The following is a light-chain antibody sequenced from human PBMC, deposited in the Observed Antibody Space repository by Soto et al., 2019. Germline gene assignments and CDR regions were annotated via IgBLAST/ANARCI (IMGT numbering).Light chain of an antibody. CDR1: QSVSRSY. V-gene: IGKV3-20*01. J-gene: IGKJ1*01. CDR3: QQYDSPPGT. Sequence: ETVLTQSPGTLSLSPGERATLSCRASQSVSRSYLAWYQQKPGQAPRLLIYGASTRPTGIPDRFSGSGSGTDFTLTISRLEPEDFAVYFCQQYDSPPGTFGQGTKVEMK. CDR2: GAS.